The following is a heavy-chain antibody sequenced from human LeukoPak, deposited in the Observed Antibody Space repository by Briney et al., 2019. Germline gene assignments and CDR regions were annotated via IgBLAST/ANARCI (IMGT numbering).Heavy chain of an antibody. CDR3: ARVNLLQSRSPGGYAFDI. D-gene: IGHD5-24*01. J-gene: IGHJ3*02. Sequence: GGSLRLSCAASGFTFSSYEMNWVRQARGKAREWVSYISSSGSTIYYAVSVKCRFTISRDNAKSSLYLQMSSLRAEDKAVYYCARVNLLQSRSPGGYAFDIWGQGTMVTVSS. CDR1: GFTFSSYE. CDR2: ISSSGSTI. V-gene: IGHV3-48*03.